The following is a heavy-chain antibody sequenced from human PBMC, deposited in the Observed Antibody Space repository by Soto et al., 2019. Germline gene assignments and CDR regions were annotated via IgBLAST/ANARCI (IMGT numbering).Heavy chain of an antibody. J-gene: IGHJ3*01. Sequence: QVQLVQSGAEVKKPGASVKVSCKASGYTFTNYDVNWVRQAPGQGLEWVGWMTPKSDDTGYAQTFQGRVTLTRNTSISTAYMELSSLTSEDTAVYYCARGLAVTRDAFDLWGQGTMVTVSS. CDR2: MTPKSDDT. V-gene: IGHV1-8*01. CDR1: GYTFTNYD. CDR3: ARGLAVTRDAFDL. D-gene: IGHD4-4*01.